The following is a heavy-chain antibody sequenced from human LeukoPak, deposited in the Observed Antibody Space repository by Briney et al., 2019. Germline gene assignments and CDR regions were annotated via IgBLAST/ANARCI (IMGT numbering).Heavy chain of an antibody. D-gene: IGHD3-3*01. CDR2: ISYDGSNK. V-gene: IGHV3-30*01. CDR3: ARDAYYDFWSGYPRYYMDV. Sequence: PGGSLRLSCAASGFTFSSYAMHWVRQAPGKGLEWMAVISYDGSNKYYADSVKGRFTISRDNSKNTLYLQMNSLRAEDTAVYYCARDAYYDFWSGYPRYYMDVWGKGTTVTVSS. CDR1: GFTFSSYA. J-gene: IGHJ6*03.